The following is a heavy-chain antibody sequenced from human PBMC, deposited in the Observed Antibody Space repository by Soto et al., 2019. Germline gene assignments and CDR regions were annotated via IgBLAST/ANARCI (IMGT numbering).Heavy chain of an antibody. Sequence: EVLSLSCTVSGGSVSSGSYDWSWIRQPPGKGLEWIGYIYYSGSANYNPSLKSRVTISVDTSKNQFSLKLSSVTAADTAVYYCARAGSGSYYNLYYWGQGTLVTVSS. D-gene: IGHD3-10*01. CDR1: GGSVSSGSYD. V-gene: IGHV4-61*01. CDR3: ARAGSGSYYNLYY. J-gene: IGHJ4*02. CDR2: IYYSGSA.